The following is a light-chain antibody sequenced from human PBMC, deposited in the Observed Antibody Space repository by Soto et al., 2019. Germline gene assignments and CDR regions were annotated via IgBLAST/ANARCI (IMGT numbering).Light chain of an antibody. V-gene: IGLV1-51*01. Sequence: HSVLTQPPSVSAAPGQKVTISCSGSSSNIGINYVSWYQKLPGTAPKLLIYDNNTRPSGIPDRFSGSRSGTSATLGITGLQTGDEADYYCGTWDSSLSAVVFGGGTKLTVL. CDR1: SSNIGINY. CDR2: DNN. CDR3: GTWDSSLSAVV. J-gene: IGLJ2*01.